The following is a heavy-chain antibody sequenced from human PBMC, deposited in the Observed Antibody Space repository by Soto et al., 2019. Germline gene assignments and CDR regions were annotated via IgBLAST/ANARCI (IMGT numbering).Heavy chain of an antibody. CDR2: ISYDGSNK. J-gene: IGHJ4*02. CDR3: ARDLPCPSNYY. V-gene: IGHV3-30-3*01. Sequence: QVQLVESGGGVVQPGRSLRLSCAASGFTFSSYAMHWVRQAPGKGLEWVAVISYDGSNKYYADSVKGRFTISRDNSKNTLYLQMNSLRAEDTAVYYCARDLPCPSNYYWGQGTLVTVSS. CDR1: GFTFSSYA.